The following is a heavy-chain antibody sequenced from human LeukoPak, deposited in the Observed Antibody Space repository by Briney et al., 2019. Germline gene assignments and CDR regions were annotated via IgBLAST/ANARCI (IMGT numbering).Heavy chain of an antibody. V-gene: IGHV3-7*01. D-gene: IGHD1-26*01. Sequence: GGSLRLSCAASGFTFSSSWMDWVRQAPGKGLEWVASIKEDGSEKNYVDSVKGRFTISRDNAKNSLYLQMNSLRAEDTAVYYCARGTWELRRGDYWGQGTLVTVSS. CDR1: GFTFSSSW. CDR3: ARGTWELRRGDY. J-gene: IGHJ4*02. CDR2: IKEDGSEK.